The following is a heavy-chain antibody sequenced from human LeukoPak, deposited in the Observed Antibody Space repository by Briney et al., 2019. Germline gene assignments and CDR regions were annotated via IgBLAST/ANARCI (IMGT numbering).Heavy chain of an antibody. CDR1: GYTFTGYY. D-gene: IGHD3-10*01. V-gene: IGHV1-2*02. Sequence: ASVKVSCKASGYTFTGYYVHWVRQAPGQGLEWMGWINPNSGATNYAQKFQGRVTMTRDTSITTGYMELTRLTSDDTAMYYCARVGMYGSGSYLAYWGQGTLVTVSS. J-gene: IGHJ4*02. CDR3: ARVGMYGSGSYLAY. CDR2: INPNSGAT.